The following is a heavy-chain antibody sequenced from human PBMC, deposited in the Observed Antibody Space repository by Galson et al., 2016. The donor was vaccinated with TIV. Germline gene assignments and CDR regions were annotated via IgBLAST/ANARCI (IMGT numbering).Heavy chain of an antibody. J-gene: IGHJ6*02. CDR2: ISGGGGTT. V-gene: IGHV3-23*01. CDR3: AKVPSSGFSYYFDFDV. CDR1: GFTFSSYA. D-gene: IGHD3-22*01. Sequence: SLRLSCAASGFTFSSYAMTWVRQAPGKGLEWVSTISGGGGTTYYTDSVKGRFTISRDNSKSTLHLQMNSLGPEDTAVYYCAKVPSSGFSYYFDFDVWGQGTTVTVSS.